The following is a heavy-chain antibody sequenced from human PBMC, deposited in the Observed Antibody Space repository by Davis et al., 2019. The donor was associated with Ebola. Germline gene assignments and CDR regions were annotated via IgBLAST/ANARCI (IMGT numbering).Heavy chain of an antibody. D-gene: IGHD1-14*01. J-gene: IGHJ6*02. CDR3: ARREWPDQYYYYGMDV. Sequence: KVSCMGSGYSFTSYWISWVRQMPGKGLEWMGRIDPSDSYTNYSPSFQGHVTISADKSISTAYLQWSSLQASDTAMYYCARREWPDQYYYYGMDVWGQGTTVTVSS. CDR1: GYSFTSYW. V-gene: IGHV5-10-1*01. CDR2: IDPSDSYT.